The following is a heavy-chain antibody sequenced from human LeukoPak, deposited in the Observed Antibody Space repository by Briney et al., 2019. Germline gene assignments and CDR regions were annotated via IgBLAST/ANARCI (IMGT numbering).Heavy chain of an antibody. Sequence: ASVKVSCKASGYTFTGYYMHWVRQAPGQGLEWMGWINPNSGGTNYPHKFQGRVTMTRDTSISTAYMELSRLRSDDTAVYYCARVCSSTSCYSRSIDYWGQGTLVTVSS. D-gene: IGHD2-2*01. V-gene: IGHV1-2*02. CDR3: ARVCSSTSCYSRSIDY. J-gene: IGHJ4*02. CDR2: INPNSGGT. CDR1: GYTFTGYY.